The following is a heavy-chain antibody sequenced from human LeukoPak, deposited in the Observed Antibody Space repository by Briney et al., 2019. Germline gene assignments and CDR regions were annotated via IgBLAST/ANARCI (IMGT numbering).Heavy chain of an antibody. CDR1: GYTXTDYY. CDR2: IHPNSGGT. J-gene: IGHJ4*02. D-gene: IGHD1-26*01. V-gene: IGHV1-2*02. CDR3: ARRPSGSYDY. Sequence: ASVKVSCKASGYTXTDYYMHGVRQAPGQGLEWMGWIHPNSGGTNYAQNFQGRVTMTRDTSISTAYMELSRLRSDDTAVYYCARRPSGSYDYWGQGTLVTVSS.